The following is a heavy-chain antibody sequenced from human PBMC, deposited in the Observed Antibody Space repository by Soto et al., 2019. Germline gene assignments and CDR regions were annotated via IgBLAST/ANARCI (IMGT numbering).Heavy chain of an antibody. D-gene: IGHD2-8*01. CDR2: ISGYNGDT. Sequence: QGQLVQSGPEVKKPGASMKVSYKTSGYSFSRYGISWVRQAPGQGLEWMGWISGYNGDTNYAQKVQGRVTMTIDTSTYTAYMELRSLTSDDTAIYYCAKNGQPPYYYYGMDVWGQGTTVTVSS. CDR1: GYSFSRYG. J-gene: IGHJ6*02. V-gene: IGHV1-18*01. CDR3: AKNGQPPYYYYGMDV.